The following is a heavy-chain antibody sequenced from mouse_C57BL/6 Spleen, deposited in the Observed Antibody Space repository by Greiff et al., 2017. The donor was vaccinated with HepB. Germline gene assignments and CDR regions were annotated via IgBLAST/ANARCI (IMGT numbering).Heavy chain of an antibody. J-gene: IGHJ1*03. D-gene: IGHD4-1*02. CDR1: GFSLTSYG. V-gene: IGHV2-5*01. CDR2: IWRGGST. Sequence: VQVVESGPGLVQPSQSLSITCTVSGFSLTSYGVHWVRQSPGKGLEWLGVIWRGGSTDYNAAFMSRLSITKDNSKSQVFFKMNSLQADDTAIYYCAKTSTAYWYFDVWGTGTTVTVSS. CDR3: AKTSTAYWYFDV.